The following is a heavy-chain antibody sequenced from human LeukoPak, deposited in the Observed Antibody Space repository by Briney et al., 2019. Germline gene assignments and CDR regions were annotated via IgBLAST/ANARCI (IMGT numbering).Heavy chain of an antibody. V-gene: IGHV1-24*01. J-gene: IGHJ3*02. CDR3: ATDRGIAARPYDAFDI. CDR1: GYTLTELS. D-gene: IGHD6-6*01. CDR2: FDPEDGET. Sequence: ASVRVSCKVSGYTLTELSMHWVRQAPGKGREWMGGFDPEDGETIYAQKFQGGVTMTEDTSTDTAYMELSSLRSEDTAVYYCATDRGIAARPYDAFDIWGQGTMVTVSS.